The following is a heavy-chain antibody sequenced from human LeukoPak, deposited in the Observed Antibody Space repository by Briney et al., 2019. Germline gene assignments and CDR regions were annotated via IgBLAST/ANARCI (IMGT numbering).Heavy chain of an antibody. D-gene: IGHD1-26*01. J-gene: IGHJ4*02. CDR1: GDSINSINYY. CDR2: TSSGGHT. CDR3: ARDQRSLYDF. V-gene: IGHV4-39*07. Sequence: SETLSLTCTVSGDSINSINYYWGWIRQPPGEGLEWIASTSSGGHTFYNPSLKSRVTISIDTSKNQFSLKLASVTAADTAIYYCARDQRSLYDFWGQGSLVTVS.